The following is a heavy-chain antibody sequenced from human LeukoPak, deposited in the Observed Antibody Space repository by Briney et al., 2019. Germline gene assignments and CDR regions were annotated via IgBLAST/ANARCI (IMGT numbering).Heavy chain of an antibody. CDR2: INPNSGGT. D-gene: IGHD5-24*01. V-gene: IGHV1-2*02. Sequence: ASVKVSCKASGYTFSGYYMHWVRQAPGQGLEWMGWINPNSGGTYYAQKFQGRVTMTRDTSITTAYMELSRLRSDDTAVYYCARDLGDGYNSYAFDIWGQGTMVTVSS. CDR1: GYTFSGYY. CDR3: ARDLGDGYNSYAFDI. J-gene: IGHJ3*02.